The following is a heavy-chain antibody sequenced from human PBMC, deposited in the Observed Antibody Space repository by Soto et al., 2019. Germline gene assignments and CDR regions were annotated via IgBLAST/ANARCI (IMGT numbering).Heavy chain of an antibody. Sequence: EVQLGESGGGLVQPGESLRLSCAASGFSFSDYGMNWVRQAPGKGLEWVSYISTSSSVIYYADSVKGRFTISRDNAKNSLYMQVNSLRAADKAVSCCAGVSVVRGGLLDNWGQGTLVTVSS. J-gene: IGHJ4*02. CDR2: ISTSSSVI. CDR1: GFSFSDYG. D-gene: IGHD3-10*01. CDR3: AGVSVVRGGLLDN. V-gene: IGHV3-48*01.